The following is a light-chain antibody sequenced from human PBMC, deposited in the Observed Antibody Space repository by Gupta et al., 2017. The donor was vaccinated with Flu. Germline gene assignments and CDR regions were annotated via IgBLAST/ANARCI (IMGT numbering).Light chain of an antibody. CDR2: EAT. Sequence: QSALTQPASVSGSPGQSITISCTGTSSDIGTYNLVSWYRQSPGEAPKLIIYEATKRPSGVSNRFSGSNSGITASLTISGLQSEDEAHYYCCSYAGSNTFVFGSGTKVNVL. J-gene: IGLJ1*01. V-gene: IGLV2-23*01. CDR3: CSYAGSNTFV. CDR1: SSDIGTYNL.